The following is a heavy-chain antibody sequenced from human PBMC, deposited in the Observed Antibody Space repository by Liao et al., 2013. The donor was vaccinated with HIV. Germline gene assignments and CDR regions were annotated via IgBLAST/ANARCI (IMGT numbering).Heavy chain of an antibody. V-gene: IGHV4-34*01. CDR1: GGSFSDYY. D-gene: IGHD3-10*01. Sequence: QVQLQQWGAGLLKPSETLSLTCAVYGGSFSDYYWSWIRQSPGKGLEWIGEINHSGSTNYNPSLKSRVTISADTSKNQFSLKLSSVTAADTAVYNCARLDTMLRGVIITRDYWGQGTLVTVSS. CDR2: INHSGST. CDR3: ARLDTMLRGVIITRDY. J-gene: IGHJ4*02.